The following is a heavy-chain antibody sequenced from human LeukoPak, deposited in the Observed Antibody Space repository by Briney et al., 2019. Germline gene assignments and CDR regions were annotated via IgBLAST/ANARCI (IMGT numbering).Heavy chain of an antibody. V-gene: IGHV3-21*01. Sequence: GESLRLSCGASGFTFNSYWFHWVRQAPGKGLEWVSSISSSSSYIYYADSVKGRFTISRDNAKNSLYLQMNSLRAEDTAVYYCAKAMVRGVIPPYYYYMDVWGKGTTVTVSS. CDR3: AKAMVRGVIPPYYYYMDV. D-gene: IGHD3-10*01. J-gene: IGHJ6*03. CDR1: GFTFNSYW. CDR2: ISSSSSYI.